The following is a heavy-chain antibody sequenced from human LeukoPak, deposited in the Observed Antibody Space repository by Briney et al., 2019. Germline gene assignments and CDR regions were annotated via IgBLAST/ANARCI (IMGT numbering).Heavy chain of an antibody. V-gene: IGHV3-30*18. CDR2: ISYDGSNK. CDR3: AKVAVAGSFDY. J-gene: IGHJ4*02. D-gene: IGHD6-19*01. Sequence: GGSLRLACAASGFTFYNYGMHWVRQAPGKGLEWVAVISYDGSNKYYADSVKGRFTISRDNSKNTLYLQMNSLRAEDTAVYYCAKVAVAGSFDYWGQGTLVNVSS. CDR1: GFTFYNYG.